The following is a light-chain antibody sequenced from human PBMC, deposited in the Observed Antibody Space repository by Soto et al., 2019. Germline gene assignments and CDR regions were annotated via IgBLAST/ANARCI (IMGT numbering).Light chain of an antibody. CDR2: DAS. Sequence: DIQMTQSPSSLSASVGDRVTITCQASQNINNYLNWYQQKPGRAPKLLIYDASNLEAGVPSRFRGSGSGTDFTFTISRLQPEDIATYYCQQTYSTPHTFGQGTKLEIK. J-gene: IGKJ2*01. V-gene: IGKV1-33*01. CDR3: QQTYSTPHT. CDR1: QNINNY.